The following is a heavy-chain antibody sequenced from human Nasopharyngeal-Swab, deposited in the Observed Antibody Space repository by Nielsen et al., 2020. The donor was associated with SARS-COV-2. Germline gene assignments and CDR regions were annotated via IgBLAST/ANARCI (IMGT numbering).Heavy chain of an antibody. CDR2: FDPEDGET. CDR3: ARDLGVVTFGGVIVIPGKFDP. J-gene: IGHJ5*02. V-gene: IGHV1-24*01. CDR1: GYTLTELS. D-gene: IGHD3-16*02. Sequence: ASVKVSCKVSGYTLTELSMHWVRQAPGKGLEWMGGFDPEDGETSYAQKFQGRVTMTRDTSTSTVYMELSSLRSEDTAVYYCARDLGVVTFGGVIVIPGKFDPWGQGTLVTVSS.